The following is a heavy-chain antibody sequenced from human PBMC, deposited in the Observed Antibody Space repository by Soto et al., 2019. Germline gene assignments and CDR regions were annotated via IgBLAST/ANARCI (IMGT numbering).Heavy chain of an antibody. CDR2: IIPIFGTA. D-gene: IGHD5-18*01. V-gene: IGHV1-69*12. J-gene: IGHJ4*02. CDR3: ARDDRGYSDGGTDY. CDR1: GGTFSSYA. Sequence: QVQLVQSGAEVKKPGSSVKVSCKASGGTFSSYAISWVRQAPGQGLEWMGGIIPIFGTANYAQKFQGRVTITADEATSTTCMERSSLRAEDTAVYYCARDDRGYSDGGTDYWGQGTLVTVSS.